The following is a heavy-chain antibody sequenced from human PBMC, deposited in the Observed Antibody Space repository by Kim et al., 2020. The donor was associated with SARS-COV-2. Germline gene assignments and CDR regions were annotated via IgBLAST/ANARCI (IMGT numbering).Heavy chain of an antibody. J-gene: IGHJ3*02. CDR1: GFTFSSSS. CDR2: ISTSSSHI. D-gene: IGHD6-13*01. CDR3: AKDPRRAAAGPPDVFDI. V-gene: IGHV3-21*01. Sequence: GGSLRLSCAASGFTFSSSSMNWVRQAPGRGLEWVSFISTSSSHIYYADSVKGRFTISRDNAKNSLYLQMNSLRAEDTALYYCAKDPRRAAAGPPDVFDIWGQGKMVTVSS.